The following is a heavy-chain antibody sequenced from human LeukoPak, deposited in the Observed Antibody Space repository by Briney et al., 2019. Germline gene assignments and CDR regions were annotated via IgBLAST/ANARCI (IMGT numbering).Heavy chain of an antibody. CDR1: GGSISSYY. CDR3: TRERYFDY. V-gene: IGHV4-59*12. Sequence: SETLSLTCTVSGGSISSYYWSWLRQPPGKGLEWIGYIYYSGSTNYNPSLKSRVTISVDKSKNQFSLKLSSVTAADTAVYYCTRERYFDYWGQGTLVTVSS. J-gene: IGHJ4*03. CDR2: IYYSGST.